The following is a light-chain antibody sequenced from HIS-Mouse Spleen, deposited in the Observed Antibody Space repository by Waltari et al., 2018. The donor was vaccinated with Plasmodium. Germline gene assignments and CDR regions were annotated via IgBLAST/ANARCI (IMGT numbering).Light chain of an antibody. CDR2: EVS. V-gene: IGLV2-18*01. J-gene: IGLJ2*01. CDR1: SSDVGGYNR. Sequence: QSALTQPPSVSGSPGQSVTISCTGTSSDVGGYNRVSWYQQPPGTAPKLMIYEVSNRPSGVPDRFSGSKSGNTASLTISGLQAEDEADYYCSLYTSSSTYVVFGGGTKLTVL. CDR3: SLYTSSSTYVV.